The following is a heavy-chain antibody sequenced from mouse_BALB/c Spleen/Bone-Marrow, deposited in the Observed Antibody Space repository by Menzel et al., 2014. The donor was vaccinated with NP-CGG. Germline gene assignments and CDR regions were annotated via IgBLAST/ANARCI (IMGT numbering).Heavy chain of an antibody. CDR3: ARFPMDY. CDR2: IRNKAYDYTT. V-gene: IGHV7-3*02. J-gene: IGHJ4*01. Sequence: EVMLVESGGGLVQPGGSLRLSCTTSGFTFTDSYVSWVRQPPGKALEWLGFIRNKAYDYTTEYSASVKGRFTIPRDSSQSILYLQMNTLRPEDSATYYCARFPMDYWGQGTSVTVSS. CDR1: GFTFTDSY.